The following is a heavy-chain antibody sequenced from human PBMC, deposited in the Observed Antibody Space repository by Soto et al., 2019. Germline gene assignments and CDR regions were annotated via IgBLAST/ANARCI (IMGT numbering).Heavy chain of an antibody. CDR3: ARENPHIVVVTAKRGWFDP. V-gene: IGHV1-46*01. J-gene: IGHJ5*02. CDR1: GYTFTTYY. Sequence: QVQLVQSGAEVKKPGASVKVSCKASGYTFTTYYMHWVRQAPGQGLEWMGMINPSGGSTRYAQRFQGRLTMTRDTSTSTVYMGLSSLGSEDTAVYYCARENPHIVVVTAKRGWFDPWGQGTLVTVSS. D-gene: IGHD2-21*02. CDR2: INPSGGST.